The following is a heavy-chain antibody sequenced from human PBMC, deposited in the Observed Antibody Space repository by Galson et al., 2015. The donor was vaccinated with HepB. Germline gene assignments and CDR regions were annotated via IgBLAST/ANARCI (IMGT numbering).Heavy chain of an antibody. D-gene: IGHD3-22*01. CDR3: ARDYYDSSGYYYGRGYFDY. CDR1: GFTFSSYA. Sequence: SLRLSCAASGFTFSSYAMHWVRQAQGKGLEWVSYISSSSSTIYYADSVKGRFTISRDNAKNSLYLQMNSLRDEDTAVYYCARDYYDSSGYYYGRGYFDYWGQGTLVTVSS. V-gene: IGHV3-48*02. J-gene: IGHJ4*02. CDR2: ISSSSSTI.